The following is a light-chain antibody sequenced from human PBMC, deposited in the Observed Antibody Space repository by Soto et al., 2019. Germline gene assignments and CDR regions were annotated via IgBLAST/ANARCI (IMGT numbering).Light chain of an antibody. CDR1: ASDVNDYKY. V-gene: IGLV2-14*01. CDR3: CSFTTDSTYV. Sequence: QSALTQPASVSGSPGQSITISCTGTASDVNDYKYVSWYQQHPAKAPKLLIFEVTYRPLGISDRFSGSKSDNMASLTISGLQAEDEADYYCCSFTTDSTYVFGTGTKVTVL. J-gene: IGLJ1*01. CDR2: EVT.